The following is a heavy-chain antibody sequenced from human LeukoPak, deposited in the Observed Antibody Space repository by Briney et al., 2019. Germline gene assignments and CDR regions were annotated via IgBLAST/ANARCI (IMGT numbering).Heavy chain of an antibody. V-gene: IGHV4-59*01. CDR1: GGSISGYY. J-gene: IGHJ4*02. CDR3: ARGEWDLLFDY. CDR2: IFYSGRR. Sequence: SETLSLTCTVSGGSISGYYWSWIRKPPGKGLEWIGYIFYSGRRNYNAPLKRRVTISVDTSKNQFSLKLSSVTAADTAVYYCARGEWDLLFDYWGQGTLVTVSS. D-gene: IGHD1-26*01.